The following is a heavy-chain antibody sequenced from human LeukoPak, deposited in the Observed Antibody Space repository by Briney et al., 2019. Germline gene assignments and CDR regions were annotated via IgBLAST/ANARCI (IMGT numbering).Heavy chain of an antibody. Sequence: SXXAXRYNXXMYWIGWVRQMPGKGLEWMGIIYPDDSHTIYSPSFQGQVTISVDXSSSTSYLQWSSLKAADDAIYSXXXXXXSGYYYSDYWGQGTLVTVSS. CDR3: XXXXXSGYYYSDY. CDR1: RYNXXMYW. V-gene: IGHV5-51*01. J-gene: IGHJ4*02. D-gene: IGHD3-22*01. CDR2: IYPDDSHT.